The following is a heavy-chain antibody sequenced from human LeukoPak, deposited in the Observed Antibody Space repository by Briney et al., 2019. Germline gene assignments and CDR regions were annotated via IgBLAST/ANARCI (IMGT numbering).Heavy chain of an antibody. V-gene: IGHV1-69*05. J-gene: IGHJ4*02. CDR2: IIPIFGTA. D-gene: IGHD1-7*01. CDR3: ARGHNWNYYFDY. CDR1: GGTFSSYA. Sequence: SVKLSCKASGGTFSSYAISWVRQAPGQGLEWMGGIIPIFGTANYAQKFQGRVTITTDESTSTAYMELSSLRSEDTAVYYCARGHNWNYYFDYWGQGTLVTVSS.